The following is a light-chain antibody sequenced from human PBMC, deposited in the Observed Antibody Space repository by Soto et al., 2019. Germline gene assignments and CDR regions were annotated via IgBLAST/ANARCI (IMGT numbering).Light chain of an antibody. CDR2: DAS. J-gene: IGKJ4*01. CDR3: QKYDNLHFS. V-gene: IGKV1-33*01. Sequence: DIQMSQSPSSLSASVGDRVTITCQANQDISNYLNWYQHKPGKPPKLLIYDASNLETGVQSRFSGSTSGTAFTFTITSLQPEDIATYYCQKYDNLHFSFGGGTKVEIK. CDR1: QDISNY.